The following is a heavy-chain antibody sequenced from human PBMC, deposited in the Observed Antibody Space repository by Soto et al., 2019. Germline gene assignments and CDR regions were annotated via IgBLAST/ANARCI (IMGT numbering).Heavy chain of an antibody. CDR1: GFTFSSYA. D-gene: IGHD6-13*01. CDR2: ISGSGVST. V-gene: IGHV3-23*01. J-gene: IGHJ4*02. Sequence: EVQLLESGGGLVQPGGSLRLTCAASGFTFSSYAMSWVRQAPGKGLEWVSAISGSGVSTYYADSVKGRFTISRDNSKNTLYLQMNSLRAEDTAVYYCAKEHHYSSSWSEFDYWGQGTLVTVSS. CDR3: AKEHHYSSSWSEFDY.